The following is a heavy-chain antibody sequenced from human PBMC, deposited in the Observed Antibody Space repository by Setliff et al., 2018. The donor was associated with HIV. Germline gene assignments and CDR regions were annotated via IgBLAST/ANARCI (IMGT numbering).Heavy chain of an antibody. V-gene: IGHV1-2*02. Sequence: ASVKVSCKASGYTFTGDYMHWVRQAPGQGLEWMGWINPNSGGTNYAQKFQGRVTMTRDTSISTAYMELSRLRSDDTAVYYCARGFRFRGIAAAAAFDYWGQGTLVTVSS. CDR1: GYTFTGDY. CDR2: INPNSGGT. CDR3: ARGFRFRGIAAAAAFDY. D-gene: IGHD6-13*01. J-gene: IGHJ4*02.